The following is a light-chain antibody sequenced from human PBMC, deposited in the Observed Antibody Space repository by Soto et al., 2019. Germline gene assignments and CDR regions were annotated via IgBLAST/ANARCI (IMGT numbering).Light chain of an antibody. CDR1: QRVSSRF. CDR3: QQYGSSPYT. J-gene: IGKJ2*01. CDR2: GAS. Sequence: EIVLTQSPGTLSLSPGKRATLSCRASQRVSSRFLAWYQQKPGKAPRLLMYGASSRATGIPDRFSGTGSGTDFTLTISRLEPEDFAVYYCQQYGSSPYTFGLGTKLEIK. V-gene: IGKV3-20*01.